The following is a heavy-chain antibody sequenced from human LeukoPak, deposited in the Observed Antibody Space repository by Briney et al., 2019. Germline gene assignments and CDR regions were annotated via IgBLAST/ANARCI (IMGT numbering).Heavy chain of an antibody. Sequence: LSLTCTVSGGSISTYYWSWIRQPPGKGLEWVSHISSGGNIEYYADSVRGRFTMARDNAKNSLYLQMNSLRAEDTAVYYCARDTVNGPFVISLDYWGQGALVTVSS. J-gene: IGHJ4*02. CDR1: GGSISTYY. V-gene: IGHV3-11*04. D-gene: IGHD2-8*01. CDR2: ISSGGNIE. CDR3: ARDTVNGPFVISLDY.